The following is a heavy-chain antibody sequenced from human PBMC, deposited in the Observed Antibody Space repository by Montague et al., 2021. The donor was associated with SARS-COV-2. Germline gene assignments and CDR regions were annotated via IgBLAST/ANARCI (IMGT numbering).Heavy chain of an antibody. V-gene: IGHV3-74*01. Sequence: RRLSWSASGFTFSAYWMHWVRQAPGQGLEWVARIRADGTTTNYADSVKGRFTISRDNAQDTVYLHMTTLTAEDTAVYYCVRAFSNSFKWFDPWGQGTLVTVSS. CDR1: GFTFSAYW. J-gene: IGHJ5*02. CDR3: VRAFSNSFKWFDP. D-gene: IGHD6-13*01. CDR2: IRADGTTT.